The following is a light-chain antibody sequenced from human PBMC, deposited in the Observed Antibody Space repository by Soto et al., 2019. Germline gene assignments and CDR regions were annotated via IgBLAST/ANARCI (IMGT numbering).Light chain of an antibody. V-gene: IGKV2-30*01. CDR1: QSLVFGDGNTY. Sequence: EVVMTQSPLSLSVTLGQPASISCRSSQSLVFGDGNTYLDWFQQRPDQSPSRLLYKVSNRDSGVQYRFSGSGSGTDFTLKISRVEAEDVVNYYCVQGTHWPKTFGQGTKVEIK. J-gene: IGKJ1*01. CDR2: KVS. CDR3: VQGTHWPKT.